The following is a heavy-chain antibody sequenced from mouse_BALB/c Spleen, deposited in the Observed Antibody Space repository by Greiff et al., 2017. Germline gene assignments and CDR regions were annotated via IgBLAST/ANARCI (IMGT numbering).Heavy chain of an antibody. CDR3: ARGGQSPAWFAY. CDR1: GYTFSSYW. Sequence: QVQLQQSGAELVKPGASVKLSCKTSGYTFSSYWIQWVKQRPGQGLGWIGEIFPGTGTTYYNEKFKGKATLTIDTSSSTAYMQLSSLTSEDSAVYFCARGGQSPAWFAYWGQGTLVTVSA. J-gene: IGHJ3*01. CDR2: IFPGTGTT. V-gene: IGHV1S132*01.